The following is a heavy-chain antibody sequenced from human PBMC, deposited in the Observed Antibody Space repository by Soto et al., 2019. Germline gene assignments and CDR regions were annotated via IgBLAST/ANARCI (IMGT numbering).Heavy chain of an antibody. J-gene: IGHJ1*01. Sequence: PGGSLRLSCAASGFTFSSYAMSWVRQAPGKGLEWVSAISGSGGSTYYADSVKGRFTISRDNSKNTLYLQMNSLRAEDTAVYYCAKDMGSSGGTEYFQHWGQGTLVTVSS. CDR2: ISGSGGST. D-gene: IGHD2-15*01. CDR1: GFTFSSYA. V-gene: IGHV3-23*01. CDR3: AKDMGSSGGTEYFQH.